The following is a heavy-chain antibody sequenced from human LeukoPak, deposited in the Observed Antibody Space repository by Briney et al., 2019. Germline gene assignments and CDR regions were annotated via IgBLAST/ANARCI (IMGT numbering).Heavy chain of an antibody. V-gene: IGHV1-18*01. Sequence: ASVKVSCKASGYTFTSYGISWVRQAPGRGLEWMGWISAYNGNTNYAQKLQGRVTMTTDTSTSTAYMELRSLRSDDTAVYYCARDLNGYCSSTSCYGGGFDPWGQGTLVTVSS. CDR2: ISAYNGNT. J-gene: IGHJ5*02. CDR3: ARDLNGYCSSTSCYGGGFDP. D-gene: IGHD2-2*03. CDR1: GYTFTSYG.